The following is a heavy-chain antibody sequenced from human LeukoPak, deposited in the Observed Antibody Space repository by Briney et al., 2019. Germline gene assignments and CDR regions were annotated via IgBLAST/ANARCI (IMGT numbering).Heavy chain of an antibody. CDR2: ISYDGSNK. CDR1: GFTFSSYA. D-gene: IGHD3-10*01. CDR3: SRNHYHRKGLDV. Sequence: GGSLRLSCEASGFTFSSYAMHWVRQAPGKGLEWVAIISYDGSNKYYADSVKGRFTISRDTSKNTVYLQMNSLRTEDTAVYYCSRNHYHRKGLDVWGQGTTVTVSS. J-gene: IGHJ6*02. V-gene: IGHV3-30-3*01.